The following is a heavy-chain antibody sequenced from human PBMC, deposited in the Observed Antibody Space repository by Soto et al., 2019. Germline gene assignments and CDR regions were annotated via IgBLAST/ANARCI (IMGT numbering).Heavy chain of an antibody. D-gene: IGHD2-2*01. Sequence: LRLSCAASGFTFSNYAMTWVRQAPGKELEWVSVIGGSGGATYYADSVKGRFTISRDNSKNTLYLQMNSLRAEDTAVYYCARDYCSSTSCHLYYYYYYGMDVWGQGTTVTVSS. CDR3: ARDYCSSTSCHLYYYYYYGMDV. CDR2: IGGSGGAT. J-gene: IGHJ6*02. V-gene: IGHV3-23*01. CDR1: GFTFSNYA.